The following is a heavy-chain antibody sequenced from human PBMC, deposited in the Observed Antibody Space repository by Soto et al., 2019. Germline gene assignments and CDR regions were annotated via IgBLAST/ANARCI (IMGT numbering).Heavy chain of an antibody. J-gene: IGHJ4*02. D-gene: IGHD6-19*01. CDR1: GFTFSDYY. CDR2: INTLSSAI. V-gene: IGHV3-11*01. CDR3: ARRLQWQLRPLDS. Sequence: QVHLMESGGGLVKPGGSLRLSGAGSGFTFSDYYMTWIRQAPGKGLEWVSYINTLSSAIYYADSVKGRFTISRDNAKNSLYLQMNSLRAEDTAVYYCARRLQWQLRPLDSWGRGTLVTVSS.